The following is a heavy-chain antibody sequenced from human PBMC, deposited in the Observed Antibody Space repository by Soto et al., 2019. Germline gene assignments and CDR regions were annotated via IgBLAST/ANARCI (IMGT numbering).Heavy chain of an antibody. V-gene: IGHV4-34*01. D-gene: IGHD4-17*01. CDR3: AREDYGYYSMDV. CDR1: GGSFSGYY. Sequence: QVQLQQWGAGLLKPSETLSLTCAVYGGSFSGYYWSWIRQPPGKGLEWIGEINHSGSTNYNPSLKSRVTISVDTSKNQFSLKLSSVTAADTAVYYCAREDYGYYSMDVWGKGTTVTVSS. J-gene: IGHJ6*03. CDR2: INHSGST.